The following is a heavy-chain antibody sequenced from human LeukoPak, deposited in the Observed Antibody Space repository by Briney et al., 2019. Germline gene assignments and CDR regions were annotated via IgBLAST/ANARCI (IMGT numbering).Heavy chain of an antibody. CDR2: INHSGST. CDR1: GGSFGGYY. CDR3: AGRPALTVGVVAAAFDY. V-gene: IGHV4-34*01. D-gene: IGHD2-15*01. J-gene: IGHJ4*02. Sequence: PSETLSLTCAVYGGSFGGYYWSWIRQPPGKGLEWIGEINHSGSTNYNPSLKSRVTISVDTSKNQLSLKLSSVTAADTAVYYCAGRPALTVGVVAAAFDYWGQGTLVTVSS.